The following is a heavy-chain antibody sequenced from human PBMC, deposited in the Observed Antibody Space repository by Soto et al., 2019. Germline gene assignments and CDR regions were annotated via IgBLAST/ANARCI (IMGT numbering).Heavy chain of an antibody. V-gene: IGHV4-4*07. Sequence: SETLSLTCTVSGASISGFYWSWIRKSAGKGLEWIGRIYATGTTDYNPSLKTGVMMSVDTSKKQFSLKLRSVTAADTAVYYCVRDGTKTLRDWFDPWGQGISVTVS. CDR2: IYATGTT. CDR3: VRDGTKTLRDWFDP. CDR1: GASISGFY. J-gene: IGHJ5*02. D-gene: IGHD1-1*01.